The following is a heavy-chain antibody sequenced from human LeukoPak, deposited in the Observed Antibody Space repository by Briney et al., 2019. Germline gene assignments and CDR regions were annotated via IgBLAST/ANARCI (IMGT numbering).Heavy chain of an antibody. V-gene: IGHV4-38-2*02. Sequence: SETLSLTCTVSAYSISSGYYWGWIRQPPGKGLEWIGSIYHSGSTYYNPSLKSRVTISVDTSKNQFSLKLTSVTAADTAVYYCASKGSSSSRYYFDYWGQGTLVTVSS. CDR2: IYHSGST. CDR3: ASKGSSSSRYYFDY. CDR1: AYSISSGYY. D-gene: IGHD2-2*01. J-gene: IGHJ4*02.